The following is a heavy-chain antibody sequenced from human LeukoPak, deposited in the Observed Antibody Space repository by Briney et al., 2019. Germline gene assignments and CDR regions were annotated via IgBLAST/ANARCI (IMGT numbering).Heavy chain of an antibody. CDR2: ISSSSSYI. Sequence: GGSLRLSCSASGFTFSSYSMNWVRQAPGKGLEWASSISSSSSYIYYADSVKGRFTISRDNAKNSLYLQMNSLRADDTAVYYCARFAAGGSYYYYMDVWGKGTTVTVSS. CDR3: ARFAAGGSYYYYMDV. J-gene: IGHJ6*03. D-gene: IGHD6-25*01. CDR1: GFTFSSYS. V-gene: IGHV3-21*01.